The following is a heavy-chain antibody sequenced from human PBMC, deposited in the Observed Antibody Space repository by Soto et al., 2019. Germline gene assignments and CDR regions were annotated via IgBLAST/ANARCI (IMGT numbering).Heavy chain of an antibody. CDR2: IYYSGST. Sequence: VQLVESGGGLIQPGGSLRLSCAASGFTVSSNYMSWVRQAPGKGLEWIGYIYYSGSTKYTPSLKSRVTISVDTSKNQFSLKLSSVTAADTAVYFCARVGWTTVGYYFDYWGQGTLVTVSS. J-gene: IGHJ4*02. CDR3: ARVGWTTVGYYFDY. V-gene: IGHV4-59*02. CDR1: GFTVSSNY. D-gene: IGHD4-17*01.